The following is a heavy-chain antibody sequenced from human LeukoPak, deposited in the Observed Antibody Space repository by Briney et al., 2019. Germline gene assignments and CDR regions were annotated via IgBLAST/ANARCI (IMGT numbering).Heavy chain of an antibody. Sequence: GASVKVSCKASGYTFTSYGISWVRQAPGQGRGWGGWICAYNGNINYAQKLQGGVTMTTDTSTSTAYMELRSLRSDDTAVYYCARSAVVVTAAFPSDAFDIWGQGTMVTVAS. CDR3: ARSAVVVTAAFPSDAFDI. CDR2: ICAYNGNI. CDR1: GYTFTSYG. J-gene: IGHJ3*02. V-gene: IGHV1-18*04. D-gene: IGHD2-2*01.